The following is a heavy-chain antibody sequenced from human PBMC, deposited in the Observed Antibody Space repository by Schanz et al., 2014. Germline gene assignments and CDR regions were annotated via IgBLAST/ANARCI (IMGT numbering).Heavy chain of an antibody. CDR1: GFSFSVSW. Sequence: PLVEFGGGLVQPGGSLRLSCEASGFSFSVSWMNWVRQAPGKGLEWVATIKEDGSQKYYLDSVKGRFTISRDNARNSLYLQMXXXXXXXXAFYYCTRDRAYHSFDYWGQGTLVTVSS. CDR2: IKEDGSQK. J-gene: IGHJ4*02. V-gene: IGHV3-7*01. D-gene: IGHD3-22*01. CDR3: TRDRAYHSFDY.